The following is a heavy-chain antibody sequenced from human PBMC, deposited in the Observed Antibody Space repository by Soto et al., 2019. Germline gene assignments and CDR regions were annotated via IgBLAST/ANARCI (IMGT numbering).Heavy chain of an antibody. Sequence: SGGSLRLSCAASGFTFSSYAMHWVRQAPGKGLECVSSISSSSSYIYYADSVKGQFTISRDNAKNSLYLQMNSLRAEDTAVYYCARGYHYYDSSGYDKWDAFDIWGQGTMVTVS. CDR3: ARGYHYYDSSGYDKWDAFDI. J-gene: IGHJ3*02. D-gene: IGHD3-22*01. CDR1: GFTFSSYA. V-gene: IGHV3-21*01. CDR2: ISSSSSYI.